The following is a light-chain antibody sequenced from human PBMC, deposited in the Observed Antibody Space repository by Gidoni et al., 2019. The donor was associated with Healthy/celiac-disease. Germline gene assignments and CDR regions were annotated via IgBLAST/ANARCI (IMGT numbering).Light chain of an antibody. J-gene: IGKJ1*01. V-gene: IGKV1-5*03. CDR3: KQYSSYSWT. CDR1: QSISSW. Sequence: NQMAPSPSTLSAFVGDRVTLTCRASQSISSWLAWYQQKPGKAPKLLISKASTLESGVPSRFSGSGAGTEFALTISSLQPDDFATYYCKQYSSYSWTFGQGTKVEIK. CDR2: KAS.